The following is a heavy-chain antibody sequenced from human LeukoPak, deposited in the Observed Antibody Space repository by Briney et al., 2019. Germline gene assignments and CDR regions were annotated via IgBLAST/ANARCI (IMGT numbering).Heavy chain of an antibody. CDR2: IKQDGSEK. CDR3: VRGPHIAATSY. V-gene: IGHV3-7*03. CDR1: GGSVSSGGSY. Sequence: ETLSLTCAVSGGSVSSGGSYWSWIRQAPGKGLEWVANIKQDGSEKQYVDSVKGRFAISRDNAKKSLYLQINTLRAEGTAVYYCVRGPHIAATSYWGQGTLVTVSS. J-gene: IGHJ4*02. D-gene: IGHD6-25*01.